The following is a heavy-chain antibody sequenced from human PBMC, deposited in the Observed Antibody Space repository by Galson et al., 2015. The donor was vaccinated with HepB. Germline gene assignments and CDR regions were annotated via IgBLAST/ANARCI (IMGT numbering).Heavy chain of an antibody. V-gene: IGHV1-2*04. D-gene: IGHD6-19*01. J-gene: IGHJ4*02. CDR1: GYTFTGYY. CDR2: INPNSGGT. Sequence: SVKVSCKASGYTFTGYYMHWVRQAPGQGLEWMGWINPNSGGTNYAQKFQGWVTMTRDTSISTAYMELSRLRSDDTAVYYCARVYSSGAVGRGLNYWGQGTLVTVSS. CDR3: ARVYSSGAVGRGLNY.